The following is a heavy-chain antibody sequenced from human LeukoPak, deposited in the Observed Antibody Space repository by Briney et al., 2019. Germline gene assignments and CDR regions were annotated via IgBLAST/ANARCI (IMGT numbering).Heavy chain of an antibody. CDR1: GFTFSGSA. J-gene: IGHJ1*01. Sequence: GGSLRLSCAASGFTFSGSAMHWVRQASGKGLEWVGRIRSKANSYATAYAASVKGRFTISRDDSKNTLYLQINSLKTEDTAVYYCTTCSGSCKYFQHWGQGTLVTVSS. CDR2: IRSKANSYAT. D-gene: IGHD1-26*01. V-gene: IGHV3-73*01. CDR3: TTCSGSCKYFQH.